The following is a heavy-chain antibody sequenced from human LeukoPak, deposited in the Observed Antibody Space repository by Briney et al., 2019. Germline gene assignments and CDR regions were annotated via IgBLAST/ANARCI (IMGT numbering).Heavy chain of an antibody. D-gene: IGHD3-22*01. J-gene: IGHJ4*02. CDR3: ASPNYYDSSGYYYY. CDR2: IYYSGST. Sequence: SETLSLTCTVSGGSISSSSYYWGWIRQPPGKGLEWIGSIYYSGSTHYNPSLKSRVTISVDTSKNQFSLKLSSVTAADTAVYYCASPNYYDSSGYYYYWGQGTLVTVSS. CDR1: GGSISSSSYY. V-gene: IGHV4-39*01.